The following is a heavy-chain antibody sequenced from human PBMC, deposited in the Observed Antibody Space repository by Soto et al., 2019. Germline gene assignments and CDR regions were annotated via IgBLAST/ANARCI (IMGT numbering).Heavy chain of an antibody. Sequence: QVQLVESGGGLVKPGGSLRLSCAASNFIFSDYYLSWIRQAPGKGLEWVSYISNSGTTVYYADSVKGRFTISRANAKKSLYLQINSLRAEDTAVYYCARDTLPTDFGLGWDVWGQGTTVTVSS. D-gene: IGHD4-17*01. CDR1: NFIFSDYY. J-gene: IGHJ6*02. CDR2: ISNSGTTV. CDR3: ARDTLPTDFGLGWDV. V-gene: IGHV3-11*01.